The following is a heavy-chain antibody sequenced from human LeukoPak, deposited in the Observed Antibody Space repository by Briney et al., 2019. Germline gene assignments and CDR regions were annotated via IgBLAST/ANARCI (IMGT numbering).Heavy chain of an antibody. V-gene: IGHV3-74*01. CDR3: ARDRGHGWLVNDAFDI. CDR2: INSDGSST. D-gene: IGHD6-19*01. Sequence: PGGSLRLSCAASGFTFSSYWMHWVRQAPGKGLVWVSRINSDGSSTSYADSVKGRFTISRDNAKNTLHLQMNSLRAEDTAVYYCARDRGHGWLVNDAFDIWGQGTMVTVSS. CDR1: GFTFSSYW. J-gene: IGHJ3*02.